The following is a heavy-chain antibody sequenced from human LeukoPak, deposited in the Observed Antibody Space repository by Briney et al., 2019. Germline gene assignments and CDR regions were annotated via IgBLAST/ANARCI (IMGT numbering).Heavy chain of an antibody. D-gene: IGHD2-15*01. Sequence: GGSLRLSCAASGFTFSSYWMSWVRQAPGKGLEWVANIKQDGSEKYYVDSVKGRFTISRDNAKNSLYLQMNSLRAEDTAVYYCARDDTIGYCSGGGCQYFDYWGQGALVTVSS. CDR3: ARDDTIGYCSGGGCQYFDY. CDR2: IKQDGSEK. J-gene: IGHJ4*02. V-gene: IGHV3-7*01. CDR1: GFTFSSYW.